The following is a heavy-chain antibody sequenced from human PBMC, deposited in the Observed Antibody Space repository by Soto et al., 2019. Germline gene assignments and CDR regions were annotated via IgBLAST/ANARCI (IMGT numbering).Heavy chain of an antibody. CDR2: ISYDGSNK. Sequence: GGSLRLSCAASGCTFSSYAMHWVRQAPGKGLEWVAVISYDGSNKYYADSVKGRFTISRDNSKNTLYLQMNSLRAEDTAVYYCARDRGQPYYYDSSGYYYGMDVWGQGTTVTVSS. D-gene: IGHD3-22*01. V-gene: IGHV3-30-3*01. CDR3: ARDRGQPYYYDSSGYYYGMDV. CDR1: GCTFSSYA. J-gene: IGHJ6*02.